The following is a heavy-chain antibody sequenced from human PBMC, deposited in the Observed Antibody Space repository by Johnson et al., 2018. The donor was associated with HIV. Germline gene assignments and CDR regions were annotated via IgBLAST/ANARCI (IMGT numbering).Heavy chain of an antibody. CDR3: AKARFFGERPDSLEL. V-gene: IGHV3-30*18. Sequence: QMLLVESGGGVVQPGRSLRLSCAASGFTFSSYGMHWVRQAPGQGLEWVAVISYDGSNKYYADSVGGRFFISRDNSKNTLYLQMNTLTNEDTAVYHCAKARFFGERPDSLELWGQGTMVTVSS. D-gene: IGHD3-22*01. CDR2: ISYDGSNK. J-gene: IGHJ3*01. CDR1: GFTFSSYG.